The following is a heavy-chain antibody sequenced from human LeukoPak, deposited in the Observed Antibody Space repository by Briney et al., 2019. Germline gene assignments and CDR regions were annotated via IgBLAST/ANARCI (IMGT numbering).Heavy chain of an antibody. D-gene: IGHD5/OR15-5a*01. J-gene: IGHJ4*02. CDR3: AKWVSYFDY. V-gene: IGHV3-23*01. CDR1: GFTFSSSA. CDR2: ISGSGGST. Sequence: GGSLRLSRAASGFTFSSSAVNWVRQAPGKGLEWVSTISGSGGSTYYADPVKGRFTISRDNSKNTVYLQMNSLRAEDTAVYYCAKWVSYFDYWGQGTLVTVSS.